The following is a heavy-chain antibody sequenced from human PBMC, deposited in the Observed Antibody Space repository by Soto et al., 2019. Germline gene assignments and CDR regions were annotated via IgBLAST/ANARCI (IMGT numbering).Heavy chain of an antibody. CDR1: GFTFSSYA. Sequence: QVQLVESGGGVVQPGRSLRLSCAASGFTFSSYAMHWVRQAPGKGLEWVAVISYDGSNKCYADSVKGRFTISRDNSKNTLYLQMNSLRAEDTAVYYCARGHYDYVWGSYRPNYYGMDVWGQGTTVTVSS. CDR3: ARGHYDYVWGSYRPNYYGMDV. CDR2: ISYDGSNK. D-gene: IGHD3-16*02. V-gene: IGHV3-30-3*01. J-gene: IGHJ6*02.